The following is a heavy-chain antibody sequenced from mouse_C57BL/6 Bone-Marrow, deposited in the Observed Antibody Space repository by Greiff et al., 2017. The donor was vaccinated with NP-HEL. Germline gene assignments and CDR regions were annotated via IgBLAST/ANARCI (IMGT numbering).Heavy chain of an antibody. V-gene: IGHV5-4*03. CDR1: GFTFSSYA. D-gene: IGHD2-5*01. J-gene: IGHJ1*03. CDR2: ISDGGSYT. CDR3: ARGYSNYLYWYFDV. Sequence: DVMLVESGGGLVKPGGSLKLSCAASGFTFSSYAMSWVRQTPEKRLEWVATISDGGSYTYYPDNVKGRFTISRDNAKNNLYLQMSHLKSEDTAMYYCARGYSNYLYWYFDVWGTGTTVTVSS.